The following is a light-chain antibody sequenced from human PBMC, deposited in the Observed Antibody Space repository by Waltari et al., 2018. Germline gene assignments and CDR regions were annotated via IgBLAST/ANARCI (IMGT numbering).Light chain of an antibody. Sequence: YELTQPPSVSVSPGQTASITCPGDKLGDKSASWYQHKPGQSPVVVIFQDTKRPSGIPERFSGSSSGNTATLTISGTQSMDEADYYCQAWDSSTANMVFGGGTKLTVL. J-gene: IGLJ2*01. V-gene: IGLV3-1*01. CDR3: QAWDSSTANMV. CDR2: QDT. CDR1: KLGDKS.